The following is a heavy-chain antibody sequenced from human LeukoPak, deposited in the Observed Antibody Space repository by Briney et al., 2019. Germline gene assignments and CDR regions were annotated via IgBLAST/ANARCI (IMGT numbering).Heavy chain of an antibody. J-gene: IGHJ4*02. CDR1: GGTFSSYA. CDR2: IIPMFGSP. V-gene: IGHV1-69*13. Sequence: SVKVSCRASGGTFSSYAISWVRQAPGQGLEWMGGIIPMFGSPNYAQKFQGRVTITADESTSTAYMELSSLRSEDTAVYYCARVVFGTDAYYFDYWGQGTLVTVSS. CDR3: ARVVFGTDAYYFDY. D-gene: IGHD3-10*02.